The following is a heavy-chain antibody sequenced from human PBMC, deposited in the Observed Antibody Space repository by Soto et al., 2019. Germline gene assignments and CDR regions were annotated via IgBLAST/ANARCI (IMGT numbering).Heavy chain of an antibody. D-gene: IGHD3-22*01. J-gene: IGHJ5*02. CDR3: ARVAPYYYDSSGYYYDAYWFDP. V-gene: IGHV1-3*01. CDR2: INAGNGNT. CDR1: GYTFTNYA. Sequence: ASVKVSCKASGYTFTNYAMHWVRQAPGQRLEWMGWINAGNGNTKYSQKFQGRVTITRDTSASTVYMELSSLRAEDTAVYYCARVAPYYYDSSGYYYDAYWFDPWGQGTLVTVSS.